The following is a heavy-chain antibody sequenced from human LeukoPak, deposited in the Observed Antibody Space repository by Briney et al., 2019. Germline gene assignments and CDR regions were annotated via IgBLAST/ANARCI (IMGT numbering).Heavy chain of an antibody. J-gene: IGHJ4*02. CDR3: ARTSYGSGSLGPQYDY. CDR2: INPNSGGT. Sequence: GASVKVSCKASGYTFTGYYMHWVRQAPGQGLEWMGWINPNSGGTNYAQKFQGRVTMTRDTSISTAYMELSRLRSDDTAVYYCARTSYGSGSLGPQYDYWGQGTLVTVSS. D-gene: IGHD3-10*01. V-gene: IGHV1-2*02. CDR1: GYTFTGYY.